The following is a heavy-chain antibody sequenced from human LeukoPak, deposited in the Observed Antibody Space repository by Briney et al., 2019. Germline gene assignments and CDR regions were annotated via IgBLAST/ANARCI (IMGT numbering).Heavy chain of an antibody. J-gene: IGHJ6*02. Sequence: GGSLRLSCAASGFIFSSYGMHWVRQAPGKGLEWVAVIWYDGSNKYYADSAKGRFTISRDSSKNTLYLQMNSLRAEDTAKYYCTKDYCGKFCSAVWGQGTTVTVSS. CDR3: TKDYCGKFCSAV. CDR2: IWYDGSNK. V-gene: IGHV3-33*06. CDR1: GFIFSSYG. D-gene: IGHD3-9*01.